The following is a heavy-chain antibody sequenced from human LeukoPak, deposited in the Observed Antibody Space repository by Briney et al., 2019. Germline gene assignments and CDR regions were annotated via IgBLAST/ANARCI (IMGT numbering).Heavy chain of an antibody. CDR1: GGSFSDYY. CDR2: INHSGST. D-gene: IGHD3-9*01. V-gene: IGHV4-34*01. J-gene: IGHJ5*02. CDR3: ARGALSGYDILTGYYPVAVYNWFDP. Sequence: SETLSLTCAVYGGSFSDYYWSWIRQPPGKGLEWIGEINHSGSTNYNPSLKSRVTISVDTSKNQFSLKLSSVTAADTAVYYCARGALSGYDILTGYYPVAVYNWFDPWGQGTLVTVSS.